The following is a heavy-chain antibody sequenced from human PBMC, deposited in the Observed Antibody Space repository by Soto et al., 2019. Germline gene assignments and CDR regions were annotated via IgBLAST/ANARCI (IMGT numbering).Heavy chain of an antibody. D-gene: IGHD2-2*02. CDR1: GGSFSGYY. CDR3: ARGYCRSTSCYIAPWGY. V-gene: IGHV4-34*01. CDR2: INHRGST. J-gene: IGHJ4*01. Sequence: SETLSLTCAVYGGSFSGYYWSWIRQPPGKGLEWIGAINHRGSTNYNPSLKSRVTISVDTSKNQFSLKPSSVTAADTAVYYCARGYCRSTSCYIAPWGYWGRNPGHRLL.